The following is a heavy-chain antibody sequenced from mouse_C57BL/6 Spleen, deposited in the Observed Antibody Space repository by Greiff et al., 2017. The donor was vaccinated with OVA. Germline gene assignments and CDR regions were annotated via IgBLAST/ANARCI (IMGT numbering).Heavy chain of an antibody. CDR2: ISYDGSN. J-gene: IGHJ2*01. Sequence: DVKLQESGPGLVKPSQSLSLTCSVTGYSITSGYYWNWIRQFPGNKLEWMGYISYDGSNNYNPSLKNRISITRDTSKNQFFLKLNSVTTEDTATYYCARGDYDGGGFDYWGQGTTLTVSS. V-gene: IGHV3-6*01. D-gene: IGHD2-4*01. CDR3: ARGDYDGGGFDY. CDR1: GYSITSGYY.